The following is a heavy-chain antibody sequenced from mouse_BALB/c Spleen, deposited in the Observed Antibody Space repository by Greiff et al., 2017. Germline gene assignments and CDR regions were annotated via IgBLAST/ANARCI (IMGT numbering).Heavy chain of an antibody. CDR1: GFSLTDYG. CDR3: AKQRGYYGSDWYFDV. D-gene: IGHD1-1*01. Sequence: VQLQQSGPGLVAPSQSLSITCTVSGFSLTDYGVSWIRQPPGKGLEWLGVIWGGGSTYYNSALKSRLSISKDNSKSQVFLKMNSLQTDDTAMYYCAKQRGYYGSDWYFDVWGAGTTVTVSS. CDR2: IWGGGST. V-gene: IGHV2-6-5*01. J-gene: IGHJ1*01.